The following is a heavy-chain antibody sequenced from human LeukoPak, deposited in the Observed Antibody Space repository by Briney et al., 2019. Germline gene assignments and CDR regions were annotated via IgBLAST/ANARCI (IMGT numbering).Heavy chain of an antibody. J-gene: IGHJ4*02. Sequence: GGSLRLSCAASGFTFSSYEMNLVRQAPGKGLEWVSYIVGSGSTINYADSVKGRFTISRDNAKNSLFLQMNSLRAEDTAIYYCARVGYSYGTSFDYWGQGTLVTVSS. CDR2: IVGSGSTI. V-gene: IGHV3-48*03. CDR3: ARVGYSYGTSFDY. D-gene: IGHD5-18*01. CDR1: GFTFSSYE.